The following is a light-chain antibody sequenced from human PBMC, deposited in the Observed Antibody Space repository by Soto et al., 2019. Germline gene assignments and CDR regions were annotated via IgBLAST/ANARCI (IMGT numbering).Light chain of an antibody. CDR2: DVS. Sequence: QSVLTQPASVSGSPGQSIAISCTGTSSDVGGYDYVSWYQRHPGKVPKLMIYDVSNRPSGVSNRFSGSKSDNTASLTISGLQAEDEADYYCSSYTSSSTYVFGTGTKVTVL. CDR3: SSYTSSSTYV. CDR1: SSDVGGYDY. J-gene: IGLJ1*01. V-gene: IGLV2-14*01.